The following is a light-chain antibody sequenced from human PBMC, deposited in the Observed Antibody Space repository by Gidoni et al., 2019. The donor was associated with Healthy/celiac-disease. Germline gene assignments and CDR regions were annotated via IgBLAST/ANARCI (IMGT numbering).Light chain of an antibody. J-gene: IGKJ1*01. CDR2: GAT. CDR1: QSVSSSY. Sequence: LVLTQSPGTLSLSPGEIATLSCRTSQSVSSSYLAWYQQEPGQAPRLLICGATSRATCIPDRFSGSGSGTDFTLTISRLEPEDFAVYYWQQYGNSPWTFGQGTKVEIK. CDR3: QQYGNSPWT. V-gene: IGKV3-20*01.